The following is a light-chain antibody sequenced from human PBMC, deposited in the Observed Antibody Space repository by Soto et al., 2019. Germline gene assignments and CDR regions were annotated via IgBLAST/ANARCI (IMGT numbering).Light chain of an antibody. CDR2: AAS. V-gene: IGKV1-39*01. Sequence: DIQMTQSPSSLSASVGDRVTITCRARQRISSHLNWYQQKAGKAPKLLIYAASSLQSGVPSRFSGSGSGTDFTLTISSLQPDDFATYYCQQSYRVPPTFGQGTKVDIK. CDR3: QQSYRVPPT. J-gene: IGKJ1*01. CDR1: QRISSH.